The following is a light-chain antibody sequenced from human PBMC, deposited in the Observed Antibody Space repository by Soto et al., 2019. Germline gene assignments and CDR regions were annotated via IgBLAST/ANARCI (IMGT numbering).Light chain of an antibody. V-gene: IGKV3-20*01. Sequence: DIVLTQSPGTLSVSPGERATLSCRASQSVGSIYLAWYQQKPGQAPMLLIYGASSRATGTPDRFSGSGSGTDFTLTISRLEPEDFAVYYCQQYGSLYTFGQGTKLEIK. CDR1: QSVGSIY. CDR3: QQYGSLYT. CDR2: GAS. J-gene: IGKJ2*01.